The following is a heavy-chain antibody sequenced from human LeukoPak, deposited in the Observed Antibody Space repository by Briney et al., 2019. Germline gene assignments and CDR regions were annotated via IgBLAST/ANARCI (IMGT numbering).Heavy chain of an antibody. Sequence: GESLKISCKGSGYNLTIYWIGWVRQVSGKGLEWMGVFYPGDSDTRYNPSFQGQVTFSADKSVNTAYLQWSSLKASDTAMYYCARPGGSGSMDWYFDLWGRGTLVTVSS. V-gene: IGHV5-51*01. D-gene: IGHD1-26*01. J-gene: IGHJ2*01. CDR2: FYPGDSDT. CDR3: ARPGGSGSMDWYFDL. CDR1: GYNLTIYW.